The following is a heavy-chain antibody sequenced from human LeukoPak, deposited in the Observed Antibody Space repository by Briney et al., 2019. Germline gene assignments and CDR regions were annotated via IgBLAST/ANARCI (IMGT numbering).Heavy chain of an antibody. V-gene: IGHV3-23*01. CDR1: GFTFSSYT. CDR2: IAYSGGST. Sequence: GGSLRLSCAASGFTFSSYTMSWVRQAPGKGLEWVSVIAYSGGSTYYADSVKGRFTISRDNSKNTLYLQMNSLRAEDTAIYYCAKALRQWTHALLFDSWGQGTLVTVSS. CDR3: AKALRQWTHALLFDS. J-gene: IGHJ4*02. D-gene: IGHD3-16*01.